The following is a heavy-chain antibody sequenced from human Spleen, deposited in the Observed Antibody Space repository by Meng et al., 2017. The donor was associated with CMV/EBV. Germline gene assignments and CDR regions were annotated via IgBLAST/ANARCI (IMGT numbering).Heavy chain of an antibody. D-gene: IGHD2-21*02. CDR1: GYTFTGYY. CDR2: INPNSGGT. V-gene: IGHV1-2*02. Sequence: VQRVQSGAEVKKPGASVKVYCKASGYTFTGYYMHWVRQAPGQGLEWMGWINPNSGGTNYAQKFQGRVTMTRDTSISTAYMELSRLRSDDTAVYYCARDPPLGVTTKGGWFDPWGQGTLVTVSS. J-gene: IGHJ5*02. CDR3: ARDPPLGVTTKGGWFDP.